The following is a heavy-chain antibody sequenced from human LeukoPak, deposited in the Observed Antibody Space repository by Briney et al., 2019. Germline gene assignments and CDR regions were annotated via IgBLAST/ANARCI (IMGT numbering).Heavy chain of an antibody. CDR3: ARDHAYRADY. J-gene: IGHJ4*02. V-gene: IGHV3-7*01. CDR2: INQDESKK. D-gene: IGHD2-2*01. Sequence: GESLRFSCAASGFSFSNDWMCWVRQAPGKGLEWVANINQDESKKYYADSVKGRFTISRDNAKNSLYLQMSSLTAEDTAIYYCARDHAYRADYWGQGTLVTVSS. CDR1: GFSFSNDW.